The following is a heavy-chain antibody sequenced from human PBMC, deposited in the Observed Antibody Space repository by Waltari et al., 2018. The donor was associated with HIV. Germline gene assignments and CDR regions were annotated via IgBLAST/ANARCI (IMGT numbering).Heavy chain of an antibody. D-gene: IGHD2-21*02. V-gene: IGHV5-51*01. Sequence: EVQLVQSGAEVKKPGESLTISCKGSGYSFTSYWIGWVRQMPGKGLEWMGIIYPSTSDNRDRPSCQGQVTISADKCISTAELQWSSLKASDTAMYYWARHASGGDCYPRKYYYYCGMDVWGQGTTVTVSS. CDR3: ARHASGGDCYPRKYYYYCGMDV. J-gene: IGHJ6*02. CDR1: GYSFTSYW. CDR2: IYPSTSDN.